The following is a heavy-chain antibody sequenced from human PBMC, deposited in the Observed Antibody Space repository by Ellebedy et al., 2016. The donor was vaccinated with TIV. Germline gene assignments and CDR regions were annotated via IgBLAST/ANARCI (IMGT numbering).Heavy chain of an antibody. CDR1: GFTFSTYW. J-gene: IGHJ4*02. D-gene: IGHD6-13*01. CDR3: VSSSPVIDY. V-gene: IGHV3-74*01. Sequence: PGGSLRLSCAASGFTFSTYWMHWVRQAPGKGLMWVSRINTDGSSTGYADSVKGRFTISRDNAKHTLYLQMNSLRGEDTAVYYCVSSSPVIDYWGQGTLVTVSS. CDR2: INTDGSST.